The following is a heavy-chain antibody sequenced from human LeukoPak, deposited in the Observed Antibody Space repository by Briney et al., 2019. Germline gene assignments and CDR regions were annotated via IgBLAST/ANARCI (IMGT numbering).Heavy chain of an antibody. Sequence: GASVKVSCKASGYTFTSYGITWVRQAPGQGLEWMGWISAYNGNTNYAQKVQGRVTMTTDTSTSTAYMELRSLRSDDTAVYYCARVTYYYDSRGYYNYFDYWGQGTLVTVSS. J-gene: IGHJ4*02. D-gene: IGHD3-22*01. CDR1: GYTFTSYG. V-gene: IGHV1-18*01. CDR2: ISAYNGNT. CDR3: ARVTYYYDSRGYYNYFDY.